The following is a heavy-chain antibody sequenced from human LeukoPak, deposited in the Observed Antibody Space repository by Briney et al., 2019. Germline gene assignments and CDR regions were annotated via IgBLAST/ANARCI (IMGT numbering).Heavy chain of an antibody. J-gene: IGHJ5*02. Sequence: GASVKVSCKASGYTFTGYYMHWVRQAPGQGLEWMGWINPKRGDTNYAQKFQGRVTMTRDMSTSTVYMELSSLRSEDTAVYFCARDYGDYNWFDPWGQGTLVTVSS. D-gene: IGHD4-17*01. CDR3: ARDYGDYNWFDP. V-gene: IGHV1-2*02. CDR2: INPKRGDT. CDR1: GYTFTGYY.